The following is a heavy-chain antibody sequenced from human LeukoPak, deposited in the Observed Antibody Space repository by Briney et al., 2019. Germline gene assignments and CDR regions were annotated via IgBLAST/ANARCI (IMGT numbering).Heavy chain of an antibody. CDR3: ARGSYSNSDY. D-gene: IGHD4-11*01. V-gene: IGHV4-38-2*01. Sequence: PSETLSLTCAVSGYSISSNYYWGCIRQPPGKGLEWIGSIYHSGSTYYNPSLKSRVTISVDTSKNQFSLKLSSVTAADTAVYYCARGSYSNSDYWGQGTLVTVSS. J-gene: IGHJ4*02. CDR2: IYHSGST. CDR1: GYSISSNYY.